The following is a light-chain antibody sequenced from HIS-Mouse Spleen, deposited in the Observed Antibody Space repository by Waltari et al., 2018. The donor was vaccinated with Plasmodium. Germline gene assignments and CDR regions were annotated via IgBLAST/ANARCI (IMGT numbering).Light chain of an antibody. CDR2: AAS. Sequence: AIRMTQSPSSLSASTGDRVTLTCRASQGISSYLAWYQQKPGKAPKLLIYAASTLQSGVPSRFSGSGSGTEFTLTISCLQSEDFATYYCQQYYSYPLTVGGGTKVEIK. J-gene: IGKJ4*01. CDR3: QQYYSYPLT. CDR1: QGISSY. V-gene: IGKV1-8*01.